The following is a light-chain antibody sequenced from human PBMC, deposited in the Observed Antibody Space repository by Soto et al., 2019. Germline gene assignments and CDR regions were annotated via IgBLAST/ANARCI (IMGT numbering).Light chain of an antibody. CDR3: QQYVSSPWA. CDR1: QSVSSSY. CDR2: GAS. V-gene: IGKV3-20*01. J-gene: IGKJ1*01. Sequence: EIVLAQYPGTLSLSTGERATLSCRASQSVSSSYLAWYQQKAGQAPRLLIWGASRRATGIPDRFSGSGSGTDFTLTISRLEPEDFAVYYCQQYVSSPWAFGQGTKVDIK.